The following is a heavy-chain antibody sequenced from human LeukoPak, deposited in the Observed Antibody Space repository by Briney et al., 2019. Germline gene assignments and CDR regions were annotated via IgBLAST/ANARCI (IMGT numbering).Heavy chain of an antibody. CDR3: ARGKKVAYYYGSGSYYPDD. V-gene: IGHV4-34*01. CDR1: GGSFRGYY. D-gene: IGHD3-10*01. Sequence: SETLSLTCAVYGGSFRGYYWRWISQPPGKGLEWSGEINHSGGTNYNTSLTSRVTISVDTSKNQYSLRLRAVTDPDTAVYYCARGKKVAYYYGSGSYYPDDWGQGTLLSVSS. J-gene: IGHJ4*02. CDR2: INHSGGT.